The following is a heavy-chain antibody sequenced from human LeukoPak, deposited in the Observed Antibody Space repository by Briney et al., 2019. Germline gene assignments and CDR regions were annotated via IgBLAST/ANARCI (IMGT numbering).Heavy chain of an antibody. V-gene: IGHV3-43D*03. CDR3: AKDRGRLYYDFWSGYYTFFDY. CDR1: GFTFDDYA. CDR2: ISWDGGST. J-gene: IGHJ4*02. D-gene: IGHD3-3*01. Sequence: GGSLRLSCAASGFTFDDYAMHWVRQAPGKGLEGVSLISWDGGSTYYADSVKGRFTISRDNSKNSLYLQMNSLRAEDTALYYCAKDRGRLYYDFWSGYYTFFDYWGQGTLVTVSS.